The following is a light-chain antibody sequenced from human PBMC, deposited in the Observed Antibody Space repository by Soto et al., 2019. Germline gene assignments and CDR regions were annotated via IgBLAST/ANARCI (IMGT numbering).Light chain of an antibody. J-gene: IGKJ3*01. CDR3: QQYSNSPRIT. Sequence: EIVLTQSPGTLSLSPGERATLSCRASQSVNNNYLAWYQQKPGQAPRLLIYGASNRATGIPDRFSGSGSGTDFTLTISRLEPEDFAVYYCQQYSNSPRITFGPGTKVDIK. V-gene: IGKV3-20*01. CDR1: QSVNNNY. CDR2: GAS.